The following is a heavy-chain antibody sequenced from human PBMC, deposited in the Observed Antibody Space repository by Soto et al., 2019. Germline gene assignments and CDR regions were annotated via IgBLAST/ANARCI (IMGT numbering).Heavy chain of an antibody. Sequence: EVQLLESGGGLVQPGGSLRLSCAASGFTFSSYAMSWVRQAPGKGLEWVSAISGSGGSTYYADSVKGRFTISRDNSKNTLYLQMNSLRAEXTXVXYCAKXGXXXXXXXXXXXXVYYYYYGMDVWGQGTTVTVSS. CDR2: ISGSGGST. V-gene: IGHV3-23*01. CDR3: AKXGXXXXXXXXXXXXVYYYYYGMDV. J-gene: IGHJ6*02. CDR1: GFTFSSYA.